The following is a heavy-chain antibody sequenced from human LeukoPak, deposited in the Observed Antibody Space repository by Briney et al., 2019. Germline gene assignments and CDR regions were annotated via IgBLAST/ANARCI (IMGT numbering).Heavy chain of an antibody. CDR1: SGSISSYY. D-gene: IGHD2-15*01. V-gene: IGHV4-59*08. CDR3: ARRASMGSWYFFDY. Sequence: SETLSLTCTVSSGSISSYYWSWIRQPPGKGLEWIGYIYYSGSTNYNPSLKSRVTISVDTSKNQFSLKLSSVTAADTAVYYCARRASMGSWYFFDYWGQGALVTVSS. CDR2: IYYSGST. J-gene: IGHJ4*02.